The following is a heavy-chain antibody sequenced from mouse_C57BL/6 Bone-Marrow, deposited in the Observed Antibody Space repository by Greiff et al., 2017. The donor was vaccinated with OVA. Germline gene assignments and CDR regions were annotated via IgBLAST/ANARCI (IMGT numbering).Heavy chain of an antibody. CDR2: IDPATGGT. J-gene: IGHJ4*01. CDR3: TRGYSNCYAMDY. D-gene: IGHD2-5*01. Sequence: VQLQQSGAELVRPGASVTLSCKASGYTFTDYEMHWVKQTPVHGLEWIGTIDPATGGTAYNQKFKGKAILTADKSSSTAYMELRSLTSEDSAVYYCTRGYSNCYAMDYWDQGTSVTVTA. V-gene: IGHV1-15*01. CDR1: GYTFTDYE.